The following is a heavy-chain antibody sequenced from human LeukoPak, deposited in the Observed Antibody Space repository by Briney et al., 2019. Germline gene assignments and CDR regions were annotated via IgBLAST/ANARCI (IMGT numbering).Heavy chain of an antibody. CDR2: IYYSGST. CDR3: ASYLKYSSSGYYYYMDV. D-gene: IGHD6-6*01. V-gene: IGHV4-30-4*08. Sequence: TLSLTCTVSGGSISSGDYYWRWIRQPPGKGLEWIGYIYYSGSTYYNPSLKTRFTISVDTSKNQFSLKLSSATAADTAVYYCASYLKYSSSGYYYYMDVWGKGTTVAVSS. CDR1: GGSISSGDYY. J-gene: IGHJ6*03.